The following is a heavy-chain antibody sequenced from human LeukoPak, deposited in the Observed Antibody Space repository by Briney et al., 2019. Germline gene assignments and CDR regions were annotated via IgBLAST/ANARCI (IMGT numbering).Heavy chain of an antibody. D-gene: IGHD6-13*01. J-gene: IGHJ4*02. Sequence: ASVTVSCKASGYTFTVYYMHWVRQAPGQGFEWMGWLNPNNGGTNYAQKFQGRVTMARDTSISTAYMELSSLRSDDTAAYYCVSQQVVPLWGQGTLVTVAS. CDR2: LNPNNGGT. CDR1: GYTFTVYY. CDR3: VSQQVVPL. V-gene: IGHV1-2*02.